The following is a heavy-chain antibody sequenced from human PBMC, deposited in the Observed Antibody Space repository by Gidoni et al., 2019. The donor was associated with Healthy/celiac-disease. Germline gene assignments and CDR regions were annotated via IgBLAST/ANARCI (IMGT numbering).Heavy chain of an antibody. CDR2: IKQDGSEK. D-gene: IGHD3-3*01. Sequence: NIKQDGSEKYYVDSVKGRFTISRDNAKNSLYLQMNSLRAEDTAVYYCARDLSYDFWSGFFFHDYWGQGTLVTVSS. CDR3: ARDLSYDFWSGFFFHDY. J-gene: IGHJ4*02. V-gene: IGHV3-7*03.